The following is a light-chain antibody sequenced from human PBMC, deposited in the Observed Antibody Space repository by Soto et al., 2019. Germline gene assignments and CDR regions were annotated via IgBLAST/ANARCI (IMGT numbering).Light chain of an antibody. J-gene: IGKJ2*01. CDR3: QQSYTTPYT. CDR1: QSITNS. CDR2: AAS. Sequence: DIQMTQSPSSLSASVGDRVTITCRTSQSITNSLNWYQQEPGKAPKVLIYAASSLQSGVPSRFSGSGSGTDFTLTINSLQPEDFATYYCQQSYTTPYTFGQGTKVDIK. V-gene: IGKV1-39*01.